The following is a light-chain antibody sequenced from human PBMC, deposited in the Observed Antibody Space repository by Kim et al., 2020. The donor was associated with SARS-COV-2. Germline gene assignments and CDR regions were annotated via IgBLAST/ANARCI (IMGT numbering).Light chain of an antibody. CDR2: GAS. CDR3: PQYNNFPYT. Sequence: DIQMTQSPSSLSASEGDGVSSTCRASQGISDLLAWFQQKAGKAPESLIYGASHLQCGVPSKFSGSGSGTDFTLTISSLQPEDFATYYCPQYNNFPYTLGQGPKLEI. J-gene: IGKJ2*01. CDR1: QGISDL. V-gene: IGKV1-16*02.